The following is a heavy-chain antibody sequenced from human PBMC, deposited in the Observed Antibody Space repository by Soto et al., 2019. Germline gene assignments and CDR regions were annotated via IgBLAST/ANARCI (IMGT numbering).Heavy chain of an antibody. CDR1: GYTFTGYY. Sequence: GASVKVSFKASGYTFTGYYMHWVRQAPGQGLEWMGWINPNSGGTNYAQKFQGWVTMTRDTSISTAYMELSRLRSDDTAVYYCARAKKSIAAVFDYWGQGTLVTVSS. V-gene: IGHV1-2*04. J-gene: IGHJ4*02. CDR3: ARAKKSIAAVFDY. CDR2: INPNSGGT. D-gene: IGHD6-13*01.